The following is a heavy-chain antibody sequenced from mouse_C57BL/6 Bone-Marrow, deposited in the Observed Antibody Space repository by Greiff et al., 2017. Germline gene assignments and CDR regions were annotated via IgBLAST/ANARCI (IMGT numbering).Heavy chain of an antibody. V-gene: IGHV1-69*01. D-gene: IGHD1-1*01. Sequence: QVQLQQPGAELVMPGASVKLSCKASGYTFTSYWMHWVKQRPGQGLEWIGEIDPSDSYTNYNQKFKGKSTLTVDKSSSTAYMQLSSLTTEDAAVYYCARCFCYYGSSCALDYWGQGTPVTVSS. CDR3: ARCFCYYGSSCALDY. CDR2: IDPSDSYT. J-gene: IGHJ4*01. CDR1: GYTFTSYW.